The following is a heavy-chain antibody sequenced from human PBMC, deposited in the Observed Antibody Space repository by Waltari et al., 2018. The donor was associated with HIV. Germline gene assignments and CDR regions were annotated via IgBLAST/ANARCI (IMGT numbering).Heavy chain of an antibody. CDR1: GFTFSTYS. CDR3: ARGTYYYYSSGYYDNLPFDY. D-gene: IGHD3-22*01. Sequence: EVQLVESGGGLVKPGGSLRLSCAASGFTFSTYSMHWVRQAPRKGLDLVSAISSSNTYIYYADSGKGRFTISRDNAKNSLYLQMNSLRAEDTAVYFCARGTYYYYSSGYYDNLPFDYWGQGTLVTVSS. CDR2: ISSSNTYI. V-gene: IGHV3-21*01. J-gene: IGHJ4*02.